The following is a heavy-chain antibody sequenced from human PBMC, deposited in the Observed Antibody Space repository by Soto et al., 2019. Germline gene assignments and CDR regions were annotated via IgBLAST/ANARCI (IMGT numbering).Heavy chain of an antibody. CDR2: IYHSGST. D-gene: IGHD3-3*01. V-gene: IGHV4-4*03. Sequence: PETLCLTCAVSGGSISSSNWWSWVRQPPGKGLEWIGEIYHSGSTNYNPSLKSRVTISVDKSKNQFSLKLSSVTAADTAVYYCARDREIFGVAKGYYFDYWGQGTLGTVS. CDR3: ARDREIFGVAKGYYFDY. CDR1: GGSISSSNW. J-gene: IGHJ4*02.